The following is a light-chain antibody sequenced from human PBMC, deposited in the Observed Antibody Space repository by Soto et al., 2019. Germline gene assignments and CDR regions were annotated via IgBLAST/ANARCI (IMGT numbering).Light chain of an antibody. V-gene: IGKV1-5*03. CDR1: QTISSW. CDR2: KAS. CDR3: QHYNSYSEA. Sequence: DIQMTQSPSTLSGSVGDRVTITCRASQTISSWSAWYQQKPGKAPKLLINKASTLKSGVPSRFSGSGSGTEFTLTISSLQPDDFATYYCQHYNSYSEAFGQGTKVDIK. J-gene: IGKJ1*01.